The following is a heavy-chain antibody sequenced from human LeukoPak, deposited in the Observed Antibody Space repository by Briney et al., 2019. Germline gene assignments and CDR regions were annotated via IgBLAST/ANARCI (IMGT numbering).Heavy chain of an antibody. CDR3: AKDRDSGSFRGAFDI. D-gene: IGHD1-26*01. Sequence: GGSLRLSCAASGFTFSSYGMHWVRQAPGKGPEWVALISYDGSNKYYADSVKGRFTISRDNSKNTLYLQMNSLRTEDTAVYYCAKDRDSGSFRGAFDIWGQGTMVTVSS. CDR2: ISYDGSNK. V-gene: IGHV3-30*18. J-gene: IGHJ3*02. CDR1: GFTFSSYG.